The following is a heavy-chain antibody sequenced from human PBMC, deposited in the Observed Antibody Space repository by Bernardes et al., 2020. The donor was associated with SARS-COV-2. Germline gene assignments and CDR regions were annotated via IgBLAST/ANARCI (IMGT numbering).Heavy chain of an antibody. J-gene: IGHJ4*02. CDR2: IIPSRGVT. D-gene: IGHD1-26*01. CDR1: GYTFTAYY. V-gene: IGHV1-2*02. CDR3: ARGPVGTPDF. Sequence: ASVKVSCKASGYTFTAYYMHWVRQAPGQGLEWMGWIIPSRGVTNYAQKFQGRVTMTRDTSITTAYMELSRLKSDDTAVYYCARGPVGTPDFWGQGTLVTVSS.